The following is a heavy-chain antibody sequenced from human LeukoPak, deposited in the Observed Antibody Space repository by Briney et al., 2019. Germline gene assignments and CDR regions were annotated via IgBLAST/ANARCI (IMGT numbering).Heavy chain of an antibody. D-gene: IGHD4-23*01. J-gene: IGHJ4*02. Sequence: GGSLRLSCAASGITISNYWMHWVRQAPGKGLVWVSRISSDGSSTNYADSVKGRFTISRDNAKNTLYLQMNSLRAEDTAVYYCAKGSGKVQDYWGQGTLVTVSS. CDR1: GITISNYW. V-gene: IGHV3-74*01. CDR2: ISSDGSST. CDR3: AKGSGKVQDY.